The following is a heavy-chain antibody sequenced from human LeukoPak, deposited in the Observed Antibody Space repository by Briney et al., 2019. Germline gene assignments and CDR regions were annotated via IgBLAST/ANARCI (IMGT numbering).Heavy chain of an antibody. Sequence: ASVKVSCKVSGYTLTELSMHWVRQAPGKGLEWMGGFDPEDGETIYAQKFQGRVTMTEDTSTDTAYMELSSLRSEDTAVYYCAIGTIYGSGWLLDYWGQGTLVTVSS. CDR1: GYTLTELS. J-gene: IGHJ4*02. D-gene: IGHD6-19*01. V-gene: IGHV1-24*01. CDR2: FDPEDGET. CDR3: AIGTIYGSGWLLDY.